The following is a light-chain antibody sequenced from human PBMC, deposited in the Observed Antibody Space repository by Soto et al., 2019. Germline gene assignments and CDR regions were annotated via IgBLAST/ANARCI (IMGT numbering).Light chain of an antibody. J-gene: IGLJ1*01. Sequence: QSVLTQPPSVSGAAGQRVTISCTGSSSNIGAGYDVHWYQQLPGTAPKLLIYANSNRPSGVPGRFSGSKSGTSASLAITGLQAEDESDYYCQSYDSSLSGYVFGTGTKVTVL. CDR2: ANS. V-gene: IGLV1-40*01. CDR3: QSYDSSLSGYV. CDR1: SSNIGAGYD.